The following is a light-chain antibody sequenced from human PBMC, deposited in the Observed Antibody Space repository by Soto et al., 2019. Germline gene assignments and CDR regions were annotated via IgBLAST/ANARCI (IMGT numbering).Light chain of an antibody. V-gene: IGKV1-27*01. CDR1: QTITTW. CDR3: QKYNSAPLT. CDR2: AAS. J-gene: IGKJ4*01. Sequence: DIRVTQSPPTLSASVGDRVTLTCRASQTITTWMAWYQQKPGKVPKLLIYAASTLQSGVPSRFSGSGSGTDFTLTISSLQPEDVATYYCQKYNSAPLTFGGGTKVDIK.